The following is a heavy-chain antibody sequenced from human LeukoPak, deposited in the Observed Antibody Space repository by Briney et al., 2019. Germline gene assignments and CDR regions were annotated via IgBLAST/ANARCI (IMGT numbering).Heavy chain of an antibody. Sequence: PSETLSLTCTVSGGSISSSSYYWGWIRQPPGKGLEWIGSIYYSGSTYYNPSLKSRVTISVDTSKNQFSLKLSSVTAADTAVYYCARHIAVAHGTVQNWGQGTLVTVSS. V-gene: IGHV4-39*01. J-gene: IGHJ4*02. D-gene: IGHD6-19*01. CDR3: ARHIAVAHGTVQN. CDR2: IYYSGST. CDR1: GGSISSSSYY.